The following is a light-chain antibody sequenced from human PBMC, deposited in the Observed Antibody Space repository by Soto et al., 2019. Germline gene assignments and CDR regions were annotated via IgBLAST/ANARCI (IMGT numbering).Light chain of an antibody. V-gene: IGLV1-40*01. Sequence: QSVLTQPPSVSGAPGQRVTISCTGSRSNIGAGYAVHWYQQLPGTAPKLLIYDNTNRPSGVPDRFSASESGTSASLAITGLQSEDEADYYCQSYDTSLSASVFGGGTKGTVL. CDR2: DNT. J-gene: IGLJ2*01. CDR3: QSYDTSLSASV. CDR1: RSNIGAGYA.